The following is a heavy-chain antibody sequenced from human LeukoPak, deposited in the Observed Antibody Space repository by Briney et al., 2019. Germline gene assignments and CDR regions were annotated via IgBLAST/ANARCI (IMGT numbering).Heavy chain of an antibody. V-gene: IGHV3-23*01. Sequence: PGGSLRLSCAASGFTFSSYAMSWVRQAPGKGLEWVSAISVSGGSTYYADSVKGRFTISRDNSKNTLYLQMNSLRAEDTAVYYCAKQFGHCSGASCYPEYFEHWGQGTLVTVSS. CDR2: ISVSGGST. D-gene: IGHD2-2*01. CDR1: GFTFSSYA. CDR3: AKQFGHCSGASCYPEYFEH. J-gene: IGHJ1*01.